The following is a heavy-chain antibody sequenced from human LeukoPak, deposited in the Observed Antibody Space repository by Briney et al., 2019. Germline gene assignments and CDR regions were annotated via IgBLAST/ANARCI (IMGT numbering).Heavy chain of an antibody. D-gene: IGHD7-27*01. CDR3: AKDRPLNWGYYFDY. J-gene: IGHJ4*02. CDR2: ISASGGTT. V-gene: IGHV3-23*01. CDR1: GFTFSNYG. Sequence: GGSLRLSCAASGFTFSNYGMNWVRQAPGKGLEWVSSISASGGTTYYADSVKGRFTISRDTSKNTLYLQMNSLRAEDTAVYYCAKDRPLNWGYYFDYWGQGTLVTVSS.